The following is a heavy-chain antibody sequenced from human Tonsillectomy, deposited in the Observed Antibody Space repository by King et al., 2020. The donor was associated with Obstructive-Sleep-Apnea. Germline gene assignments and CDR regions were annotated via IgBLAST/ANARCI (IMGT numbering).Heavy chain of an antibody. D-gene: IGHD3-22*01. J-gene: IGHJ5*02. CDR1: GGSISSTNW. V-gene: IGHV4-4*02. Sequence: PLQESGPGLVKPSGNLSLTCAVSGGSISSTNWWSWVRQPPGKGLEWIGEIYHSGSTNYNPSLKSRVTISVDESKNQFSLKLTSVTAADTAVYYCARTGNVDYDRSGVPHNWFDPWGQGTLVTVSS. CDR2: IYHSGST. CDR3: ARTGNVDYDRSGVPHNWFDP.